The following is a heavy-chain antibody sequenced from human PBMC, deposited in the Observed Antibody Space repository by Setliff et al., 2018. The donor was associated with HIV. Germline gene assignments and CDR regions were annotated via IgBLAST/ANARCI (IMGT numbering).Heavy chain of an antibody. CDR2: MSTYNGNT. CDR3: ARGGEGMALYPDY. V-gene: IGHV1-18*01. J-gene: IGHJ4*02. CDR1: GYTFTSYD. Sequence: ASVKVSCKASGYTFTSYDISWVRQAPGQGLEWMGWMSTYNGNTNYAQKVQGRVTMTTDTSTSTAYMELSSLRSEDTAVYYCARGGEGMALYPDYWGQGTLVTVSS. D-gene: IGHD1-26*01.